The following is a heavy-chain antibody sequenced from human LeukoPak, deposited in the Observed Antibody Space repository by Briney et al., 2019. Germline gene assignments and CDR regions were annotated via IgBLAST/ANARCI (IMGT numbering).Heavy chain of an antibody. D-gene: IGHD6-13*01. V-gene: IGHV3-21*01. CDR1: GFTFSSYS. Sequence: GGSLRLSCAASGFTFSSYSMNWVRQAPGKGLEWVSSISSSSSYIYYADSVKGRFTISRDNAKNSLYLQMNSLRAEDTAVYYCAREGIAAAGTDYWGQGTLVTVSP. CDR3: AREGIAAAGTDY. CDR2: ISSSSSYI. J-gene: IGHJ4*02.